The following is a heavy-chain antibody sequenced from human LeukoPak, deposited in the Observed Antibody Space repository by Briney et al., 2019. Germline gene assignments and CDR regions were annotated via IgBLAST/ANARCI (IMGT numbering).Heavy chain of an antibody. CDR3: ARAPITSPFYFDH. V-gene: IGHV3-20*04. CDR2: INWSGGST. CDR1: GFGFGDHG. Sequence: GGSLRLSCSASGFGFGDHGMSWVRQVPGKGLEWVSGINWSGGSTGCADPVRGRFTISRDNAKNSLYLQMDSLTAEDTALYYCARAPITSPFYFDHWGQGTLVTVSS. J-gene: IGHJ4*02. D-gene: IGHD2-2*01.